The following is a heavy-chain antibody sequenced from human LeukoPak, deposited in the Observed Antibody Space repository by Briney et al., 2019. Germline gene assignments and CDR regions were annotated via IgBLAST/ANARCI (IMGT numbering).Heavy chain of an antibody. V-gene: IGHV3-74*01. J-gene: IGHJ4*02. D-gene: IGHD2-2*01. CDR3: TPSIVVVPAAMIPDY. CDR1: GLTISDSW. CDR2: LASDETNK. Sequence: GGSLRLSCAASGLTISDSWIHWVRQAPGKGLMWVSRLASDETNKIYADSVKGRFTISRDNAKNSLYLQMNSLRAEDTAVYYCTPSIVVVPAAMIPDYWGQGTLVTVSS.